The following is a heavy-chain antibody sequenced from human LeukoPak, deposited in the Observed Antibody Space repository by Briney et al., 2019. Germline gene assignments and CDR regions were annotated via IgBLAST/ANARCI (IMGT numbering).Heavy chain of an antibody. D-gene: IGHD5-18*01. V-gene: IGHV3-21*01. CDR2: ISSSSSYI. J-gene: IGHJ4*02. CDR1: GFTFSSYS. Sequence: GGSLRLSCAASGFTFSSYSMNWVRQAPGKGLEWVSSISSSSSYIYYADSVKGRFTISRDNAKNSLYLQMNSLRAEDTAVYYCAKVGYSYGYYFDYWGQGTLVTVSS. CDR3: AKVGYSYGYYFDY.